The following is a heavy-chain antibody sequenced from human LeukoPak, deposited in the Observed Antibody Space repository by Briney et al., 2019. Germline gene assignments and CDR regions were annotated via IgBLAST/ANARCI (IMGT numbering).Heavy chain of an antibody. CDR3: ARAFRARYFDL. J-gene: IGHJ2*01. V-gene: IGHV4-59*08. CDR2: IYYSGST. D-gene: IGHD2/OR15-2a*01. Sequence: PSETLSLTCTVSGGSISSYYWSWIRQPPGKGLEWIGYIYYSGSTNYNPSLKSRVTISVDTSKNQLSLKLSSVTAADTAVYYCARAFRARYFDLWGRGTLVTVSS. CDR1: GGSISSYY.